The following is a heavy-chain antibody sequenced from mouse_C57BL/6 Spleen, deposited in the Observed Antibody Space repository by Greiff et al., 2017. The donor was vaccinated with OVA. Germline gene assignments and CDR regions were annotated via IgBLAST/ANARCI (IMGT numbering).Heavy chain of an antibody. V-gene: IGHV1-50*01. CDR2: IDPSDSYT. Sequence: VKLQQPGAELVKPGASVKLSCKASGYTFTSYWMQWVKQRPGQGLEWIGEIDPSDSYTNYNQKFKGKATLTVDTSSSTAYMQLSSPTSEDSAVYYCARWIRYFDVWGTGTTVTVSS. CDR3: ARWIRYFDV. CDR1: GYTFTSYW. J-gene: IGHJ1*03.